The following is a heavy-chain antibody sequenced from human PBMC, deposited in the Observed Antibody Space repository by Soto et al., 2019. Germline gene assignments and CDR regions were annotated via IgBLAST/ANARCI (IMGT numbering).Heavy chain of an antibody. CDR3: AGGGTAMGRGIACL. CDR1: GGTFSSYT. CDR2: IIPILGIA. V-gene: IGHV1-69*02. J-gene: IGHJ2*01. D-gene: IGHD5-18*01. Sequence: QVQLVQSGAEVKKPGSSVKVSCKASGGTFSSYTISWVRQAPGQGLEWMGRIIPILGIANYAQTFQGRVTISAYKSTSAAYMELSWMGSEETVVYYCAGGGTAMGRGIACLWGRGTLV.